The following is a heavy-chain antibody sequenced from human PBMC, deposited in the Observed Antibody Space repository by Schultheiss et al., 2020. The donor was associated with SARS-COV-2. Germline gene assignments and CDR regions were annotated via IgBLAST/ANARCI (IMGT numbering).Heavy chain of an antibody. CDR2: ISWNSGSI. V-gene: IGHV3-9*01. CDR3: AKELHVTMAFDI. CDR1: GFTFSDYY. Sequence: GGSLRLSCAASGFTFSDYYMSWVRQAPGKGLEWVSGISWNSGSIGYADSVKGRFTISRDNAKNSLYLQMNSLRAEDTAVYYCAKELHVTMAFDIWGQGTMVTVSS. J-gene: IGHJ3*02. D-gene: IGHD4/OR15-4a*01.